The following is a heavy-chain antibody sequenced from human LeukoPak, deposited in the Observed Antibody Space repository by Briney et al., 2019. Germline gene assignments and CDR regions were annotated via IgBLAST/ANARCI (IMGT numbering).Heavy chain of an antibody. D-gene: IGHD1-26*01. J-gene: IGHJ4*02. CDR3: ARVVPATVGFDFDY. CDR2: IDSDGSSA. CDR1: GFTFSTYW. Sequence: GGSLRLSCAATGFTFSTYWMHWVRQAPGKGLVSVSRIDSDGSSASYADSVKGRFTISRDNAKNTLYLQMNSLRAEDTAVYYCARVVPATVGFDFDYWGQGTLVTVSS. V-gene: IGHV3-74*01.